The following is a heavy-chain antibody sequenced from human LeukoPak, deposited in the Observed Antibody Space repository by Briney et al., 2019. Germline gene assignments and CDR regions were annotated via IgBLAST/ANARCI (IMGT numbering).Heavy chain of an antibody. Sequence: GGSLRLSCAASGFTVSTNYMSWVRHTPGKGLEWVSPISRNGDSTYYADSVKGRITISRDNSKNTLYLQMNSLRAEDTAVYYCAKLGGYSGYDYHGLDYWGQGTLVTVSS. V-gene: IGHV3-23*01. CDR3: AKLGGYSGYDYHGLDY. CDR2: ISRNGDST. J-gene: IGHJ4*02. D-gene: IGHD5-12*01. CDR1: GFTVSTNY.